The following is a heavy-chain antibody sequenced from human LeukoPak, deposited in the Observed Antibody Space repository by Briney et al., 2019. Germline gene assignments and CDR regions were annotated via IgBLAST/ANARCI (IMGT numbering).Heavy chain of an antibody. J-gene: IGHJ6*03. CDR2: FYHSGSP. Sequence: SETLSLTCTVSGDSISSYYWSWIRQSPGKGLEWIGNFYHSGSPNYNPSLKSQVTISVDTSKNQFSLKLNSVTAADTAVYYCARMGPRFYYYYMDVWGKGTTVTVSS. CDR3: ARMGPRFYYYYMDV. V-gene: IGHV4-59*01. CDR1: GDSISSYY. D-gene: IGHD3-16*01.